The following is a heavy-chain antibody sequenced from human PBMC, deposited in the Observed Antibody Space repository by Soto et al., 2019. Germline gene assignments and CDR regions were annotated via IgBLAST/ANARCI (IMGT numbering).Heavy chain of an antibody. CDR2: IDPSDSYT. CDR1: GYSFTSYW. Sequence: GGALKISGKGSGYSFTSYWISWVLQRPGKGLEWMGRIDPSDSYTNYSPSFQGHVTISADKSISTAYLQWSSLKASDTAMYYCARSPYSSSAYGMDVWGQGTTVTVYS. J-gene: IGHJ6*02. V-gene: IGHV5-10-1*01. D-gene: IGHD6-6*01. CDR3: ARSPYSSSAYGMDV.